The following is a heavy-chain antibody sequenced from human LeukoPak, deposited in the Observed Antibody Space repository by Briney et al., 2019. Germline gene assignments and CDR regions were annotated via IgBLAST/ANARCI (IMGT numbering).Heavy chain of an antibody. V-gene: IGHV1-2*02. Sequence: ASVKVSCKTSGYTFTGYYMHWVRQAPGQGLEWMGWINPNSGDTNYAQKFQGRVTMTRDTSISTAYMELSSLRSDDTAVYYCALRDYMDVWGKGTTVTVSS. CDR3: ALRDYMDV. CDR2: INPNSGDT. CDR1: GYTFTGYY. J-gene: IGHJ6*03.